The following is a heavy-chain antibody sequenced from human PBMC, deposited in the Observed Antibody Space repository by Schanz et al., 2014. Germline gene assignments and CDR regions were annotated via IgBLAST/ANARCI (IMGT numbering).Heavy chain of an antibody. CDR2: VNPSVRGT. CDR1: GYTLSAYS. V-gene: IGHV1-46*03. J-gene: IGHJ4*02. CDR3: AGAFDSSGYCFDY. D-gene: IGHD3-22*01. Sequence: QVQLVQSGTQVKKPGASVKVSCKASGYTLSAYSLHWVRQAPGQGLEWMGIVNPSVRGTHFAREYHGIVTVTSDTSTSAVYMELSGLRSEDTTVYYCAGAFDSSGYCFDYWGQGTLVTVSS.